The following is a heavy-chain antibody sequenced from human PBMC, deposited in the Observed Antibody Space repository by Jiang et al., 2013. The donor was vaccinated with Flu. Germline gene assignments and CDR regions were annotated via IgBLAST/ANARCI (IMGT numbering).Heavy chain of an antibody. J-gene: IGHJ6*02. CDR1: GFTFSTYA. CDR2: ISSSSTTI. Sequence: VQLVESGGGLVQPGGSLRLSCVASGFTFSTYALNWVRQAPGKGLEWVSYISSSSTTIFYADSVKGRFTISRDNARNSLHLQMNSLRAEDTAVYYCALQPILRCGRRRGQGTDGHRLL. D-gene: IGHD4-11*01. V-gene: IGHV3-48*01. CDR3: ALQPILRCGRR.